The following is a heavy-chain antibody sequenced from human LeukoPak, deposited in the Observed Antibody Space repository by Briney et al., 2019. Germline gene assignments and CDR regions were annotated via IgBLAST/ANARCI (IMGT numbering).Heavy chain of an antibody. CDR3: AKDRRVGDRGRGWNDYYFDY. J-gene: IGHJ4*02. D-gene: IGHD1-1*01. CDR1: GFIFSSYG. Sequence: GGSLRLSCAASGFIFSSYGMHWVRQAPGKGLEWVAVISYGGSNKYYADSVEGRFTISRDNSKNTLYLQINSLRAEDTAVYYCAKDRRVGDRGRGWNDYYFDYWGQGTLVTVSS. V-gene: IGHV3-30*18. CDR2: ISYGGSNK.